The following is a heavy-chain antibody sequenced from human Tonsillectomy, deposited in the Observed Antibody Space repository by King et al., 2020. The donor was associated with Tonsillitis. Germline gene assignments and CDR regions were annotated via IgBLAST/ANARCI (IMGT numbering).Heavy chain of an antibody. J-gene: IGHJ4*02. CDR1: GGSITSGSYY. CDR2: IYISGNT. Sequence: VQLVESGPGLVKPSQTLSLTCSVSGGSITSGSYYWSWIRQPAGEGPEWIGRIYISGNTNYNPSLKSRVTMSVDTSKNQFSLKLSSVTAADTAVYYCARLRHGSHFDSWGQGTLVTVSS. CDR3: ARLRHGSHFDS. D-gene: IGHD3-10*01. V-gene: IGHV4-61*02.